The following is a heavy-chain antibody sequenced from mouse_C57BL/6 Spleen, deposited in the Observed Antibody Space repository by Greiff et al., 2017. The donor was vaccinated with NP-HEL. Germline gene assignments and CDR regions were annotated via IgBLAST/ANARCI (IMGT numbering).Heavy chain of an antibody. Sequence: EVQLVESGGGLVKPGGSLKLSCAASGFTFSSYAMSWVRQTPEKRLEWVATISDGGSYTYYPDNVKGRFTISRDNAKNNLYLQMSHLKSEDTAMYYCARDPGTRGFDYWGQGTTLTVSS. CDR2: ISDGGSYT. J-gene: IGHJ2*01. CDR3: ARDPGTRGFDY. CDR1: GFTFSSYA. V-gene: IGHV5-4*01. D-gene: IGHD4-1*01.